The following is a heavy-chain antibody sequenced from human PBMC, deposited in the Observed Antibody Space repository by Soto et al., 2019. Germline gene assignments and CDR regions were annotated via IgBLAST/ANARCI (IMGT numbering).Heavy chain of an antibody. CDR3: ARESEDLTSNFDY. CDR2: ISSTTHYI. V-gene: IGHV3-21*06. CDR1: GFTFTRYS. J-gene: IGHJ4*02. Sequence: EVQLVESGGGLVKPGGSLRLSCAASGFTFTRYSMNWVRQAPGKGLEWVSSISSTTHYIYYADSMRGRFTISRDNAKNAVYLEMNSLRAEDTALYYCARESEDLTSNFDYWGQGTLVTVSS.